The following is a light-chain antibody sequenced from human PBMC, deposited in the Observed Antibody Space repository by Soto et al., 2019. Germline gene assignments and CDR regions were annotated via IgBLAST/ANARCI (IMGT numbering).Light chain of an antibody. J-gene: IGKJ1*01. CDR2: SVS. V-gene: IGKV1-5*01. CDR1: QSIRSW. Sequence: DIQMTQSPSTLSASVGDRFTITCRASQSIRSWLAWYQQKPGKAPKLLVYSVSNLDSGVPSRFSGSGSGTDFTLTISSLQPDDFGTYYCQQFSSYSRTFGEGTKVEMK. CDR3: QQFSSYSRT.